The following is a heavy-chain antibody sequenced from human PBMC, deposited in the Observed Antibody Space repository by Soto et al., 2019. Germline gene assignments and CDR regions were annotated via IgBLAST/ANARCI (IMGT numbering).Heavy chain of an antibody. CDR1: GDSVGNGPYY. J-gene: IGHJ6*02. V-gene: IGHV4-61*01. CDR2: IYYSGIT. D-gene: IGHD1-26*01. CDR3: ARVGSSCHSGGCYYYYGLGV. Sequence: QVRLQESGPGLVKPSETLSLSCLVSGDSVGNGPYYWSWIRRSPGEGLEWIAYIYYSGITNVNPSLESRVNISIDMSKNQFFLELRSVTAADAAVYFCARVGSSCHSGGCYYYYGLGVWGQGTTVAISS.